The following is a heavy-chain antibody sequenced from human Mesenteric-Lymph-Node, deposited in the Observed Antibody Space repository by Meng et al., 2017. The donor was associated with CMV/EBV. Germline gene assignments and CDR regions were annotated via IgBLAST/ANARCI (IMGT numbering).Heavy chain of an antibody. D-gene: IGHD4-23*01. J-gene: IGHJ4*02. Sequence: ASVKVSCKTSGYSFTAHCIHWIRQSPGQGLEWVGWIHPNGGTTNYAHNFQGRVTMPRDTSITTVHMELSSLRGDDTALYYCARGDTVVTPDYWGPGTLVTVSS. CDR2: IHPNGGTT. CDR1: GYSFTAHC. V-gene: IGHV1-2*02. CDR3: ARGDTVVTPDY.